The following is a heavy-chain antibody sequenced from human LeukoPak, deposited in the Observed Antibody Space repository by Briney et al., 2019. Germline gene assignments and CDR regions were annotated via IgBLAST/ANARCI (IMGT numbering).Heavy chain of an antibody. CDR2: ISSSSSYI. J-gene: IGHJ4*02. CDR3: ARSSGVDY. D-gene: IGHD6-19*01. V-gene: IGHV3-21*01. CDR1: GFTFSSYS. Sequence: KPGGSLRLFCAASGFTFSSYSMKWVRQAPGKGLEWVSSISSSSSYIYYVDSVKGRFTISRDNAKNSLYLQMNSLRAEDTAVYYCARSSGVDYWGQGTLVTVSS.